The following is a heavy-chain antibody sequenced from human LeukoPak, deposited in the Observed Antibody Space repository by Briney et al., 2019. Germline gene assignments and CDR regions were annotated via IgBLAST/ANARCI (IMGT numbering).Heavy chain of an antibody. V-gene: IGHV4-59*01. D-gene: IGHD1-26*01. Sequence: SETLSLTCAVYGGSISSYYWSWIRQPPGKGLEWIGYIYYSGSTNYNPSLKSRVTISVDTSKNQFSLKLSSVTAADTAVYYCARLSRIVGEGTGGYWGQGTLVTVSS. CDR1: GGSISSYY. CDR2: IYYSGST. CDR3: ARLSRIVGEGTGGY. J-gene: IGHJ4*02.